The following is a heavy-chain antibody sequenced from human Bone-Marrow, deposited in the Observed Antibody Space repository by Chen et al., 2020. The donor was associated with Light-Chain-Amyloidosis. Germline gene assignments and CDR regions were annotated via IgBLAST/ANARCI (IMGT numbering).Heavy chain of an antibody. CDR3: AKKGVSGVPYDY. V-gene: IGHV3-23*04. D-gene: IGHD2-8*01. CDR1: GVTFSTFV. J-gene: IGHJ4*02. CDR2: VTSDGDT. Sequence: EVQLVESGGGLVQPGGSLRLSCAASGVTFSTFVMSWVRQTPGKGLEWVSAVTSDGDTYHADSVKGRFTISRDNSKYRVYLQMNSLRAEDTAVYYCAKKGVSGVPYDYWGQGTLVTVSS.